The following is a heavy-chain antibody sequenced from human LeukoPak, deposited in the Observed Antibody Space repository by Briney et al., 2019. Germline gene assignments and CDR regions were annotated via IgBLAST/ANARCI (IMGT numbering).Heavy chain of an antibody. D-gene: IGHD3-10*01. J-gene: IGHJ4*02. Sequence: SETLSLTCTVSGGPISSGRYYWSRLRQHPGKLLERTGYIYYSGSTYYNPSLKSRVTISVDTSKNQFSLKLSSVTAADTAVYYCARFAYGSGSPVDYWGQGTLVTVSS. CDR1: GGPISSGRYY. CDR2: IYYSGST. CDR3: ARFAYGSGSPVDY. V-gene: IGHV4-31*03.